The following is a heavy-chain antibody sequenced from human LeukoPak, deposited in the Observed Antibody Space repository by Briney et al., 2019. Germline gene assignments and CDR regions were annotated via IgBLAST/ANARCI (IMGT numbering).Heavy chain of an antibody. CDR1: GFTFSSYW. D-gene: IGHD3-3*01. CDR3: ARDEGTYYDFWSGYYNWFDP. CDR2: INSDGSST. J-gene: IGHJ5*02. V-gene: IGHV3-74*01. Sequence: GGSLRLSCAASGFTFSSYWMHWVRQAPGKGLVWVSRINSDGSSTSYADSVKGRFTISRDNAKNTLYLQMNSLRAEDTAVYYCARDEGTYYDFWSGYYNWFDPWGREPWSPSPQ.